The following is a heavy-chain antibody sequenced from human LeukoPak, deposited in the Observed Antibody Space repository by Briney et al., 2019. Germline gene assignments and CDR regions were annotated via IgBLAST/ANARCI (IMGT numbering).Heavy chain of an antibody. D-gene: IGHD6-19*01. CDR1: GYTFTGYY. V-gene: IGHV1-2*02. CDR2: INPNSGGT. CDR3: ARDAVGPLKNAFDI. Sequence: ASVKVSCKASGYTFTGYYIHWVRQAPGQGLEWVGWINPNSGGTNYAQKFQGRVTMTRDTSISTAYMELSRLRSDDTAVHYCARDAVGPLKNAFDIWGQGTMVTVSS. J-gene: IGHJ3*02.